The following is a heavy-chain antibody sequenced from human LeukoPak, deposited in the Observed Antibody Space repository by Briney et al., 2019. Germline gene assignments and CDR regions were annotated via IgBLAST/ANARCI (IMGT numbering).Heavy chain of an antibody. V-gene: IGHV4-61*05. CDR3: ARSVRGPSTIASSRFDP. Sequence: PSETLSLTCTVSSGSISSSSYYWDWIRLPPGKGLEWIGYIYYSGSTNYNPSLKSRVTISVDTSKNQVFLELSSVAAADTGVYYCARSVRGPSTIASSRFDPWGQGTQVTVSS. J-gene: IGHJ5*02. CDR1: SGSISSSSYY. CDR2: IYYSGST. D-gene: IGHD5/OR15-5a*01.